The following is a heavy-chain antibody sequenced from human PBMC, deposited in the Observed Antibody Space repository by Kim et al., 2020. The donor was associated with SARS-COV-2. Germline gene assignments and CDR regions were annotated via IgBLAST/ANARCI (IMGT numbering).Heavy chain of an antibody. J-gene: IGHJ4*02. Sequence: GGSLRLSCAASGFTFSSYAMSWVRQAPGKGLEWVSAISGSGGSTYYADSVKGRFTISRDNSKNTLYLQMNSLRAEDTAVYYCAKGATYYYDSSGYKYFDYWGQGTLVTVSS. D-gene: IGHD3-22*01. CDR3: AKGATYYYDSSGYKYFDY. CDR1: GFTFSSYA. V-gene: IGHV3-23*01. CDR2: ISGSGGST.